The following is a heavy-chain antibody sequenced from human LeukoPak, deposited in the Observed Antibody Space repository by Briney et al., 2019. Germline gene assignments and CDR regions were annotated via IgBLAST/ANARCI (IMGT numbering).Heavy chain of an antibody. V-gene: IGHV3-23*01. CDR1: GFTFSSYA. J-gene: IGHJ4*02. CDR2: ISGSGGSP. CDR3: AKARGSSVYEQFDY. D-gene: IGHD5/OR15-5a*01. Sequence: PGGSLRLSCAASGFTFSSYAMSWVRQAPGKGLEWVSAISGSGGSPYYADSVKGRFTISRDNSKNTLYLQMNSLRADDTAVYYCAKARGSSVYEQFDYWGREPRSPSPQ.